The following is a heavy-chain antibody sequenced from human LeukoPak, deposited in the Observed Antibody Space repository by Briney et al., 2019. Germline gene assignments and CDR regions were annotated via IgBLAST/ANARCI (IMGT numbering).Heavy chain of an antibody. V-gene: IGHV4-39*01. CDR2: IYYSGST. J-gene: IGHJ3*02. CDR3: ARHSGYYYDRDAFDI. D-gene: IGHD3-22*01. CDR1: GGSIGDSSYY. Sequence: PSETLSLTCTGSGGSIGDSSYYWGWIRQPPGKGLEWIGSIYYSGSTYFNPSIKSRVTTSVDTSKTQFLLRLSPRTAAATVEYFCARHSGYYYDRDAFDIWGQGTMVTVSS.